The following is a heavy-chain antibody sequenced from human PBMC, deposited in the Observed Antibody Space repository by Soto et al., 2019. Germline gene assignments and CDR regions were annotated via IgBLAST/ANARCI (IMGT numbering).Heavy chain of an antibody. Sequence: GGSLRLSCAASGFTFSSYAMSWVRQAPGKGLEWVSAISGSGGSTYYADSVKRRFTISRDNSKKTMYLQMNSLRAEDTAVYYCAKSDPAMVTWCRIDYWGEGILVTVSA. CDR1: GFTFSSYA. CDR3: AKSDPAMVTWCRIDY. D-gene: IGHD5-18*01. CDR2: ISGSGGST. J-gene: IGHJ4*02. V-gene: IGHV3-23*01.